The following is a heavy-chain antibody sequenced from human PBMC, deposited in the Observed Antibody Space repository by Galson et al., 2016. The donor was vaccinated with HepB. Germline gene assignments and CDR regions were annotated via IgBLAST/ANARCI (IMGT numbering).Heavy chain of an antibody. CDR2: ISSTGTTT. J-gene: IGHJ6*02. CDR3: ARGYSWVDV. D-gene: IGHD2-15*01. CDR1: GFIFSEFY. Sequence: SLRLSCAASGFIFSEFYMAWIRQAPGKGLEWVSQISSTGTTTHSADSVKGRFTISRDNTKNSLSLQMNSLRAEDTAVYYCARGYSWVDVWGQGTTVTVSS. V-gene: IGHV3-11*04.